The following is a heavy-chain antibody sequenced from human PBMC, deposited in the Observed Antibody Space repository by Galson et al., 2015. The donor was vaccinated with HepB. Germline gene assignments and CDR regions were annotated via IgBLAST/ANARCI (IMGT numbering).Heavy chain of an antibody. Sequence: SVKVSCKASGGAFSTYTINWVRHAPGHGLGWMGRITPLLGVTNYAQDFQGRVTVTADKSTSTAYMELSSLRPEDTAVYYCARSMTRGVSPFDYWGQGTSVTVSS. V-gene: IGHV1-69*02. CDR2: ITPLLGVT. CDR1: GGAFSTYT. J-gene: IGHJ4*02. D-gene: IGHD3-10*01. CDR3: ARSMTRGVSPFDY.